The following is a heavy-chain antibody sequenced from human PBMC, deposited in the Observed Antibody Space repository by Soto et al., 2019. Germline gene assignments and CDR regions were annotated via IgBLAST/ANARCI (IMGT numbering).Heavy chain of an antibody. J-gene: IGHJ6*02. CDR2: IIPIFGTA. CDR1: GGTFSSYA. D-gene: IGHD3-9*01. Sequence: ASVKVSCKASGGTFSSYAISWVRQAPGQGLEWMGGIIPIFGTAKYAQKFQGRVTITADESTSTAYMELSSLRSEDTAVYYCARDVLRYFDWPDYYYGMDVWGQGTTVTVSS. V-gene: IGHV1-69*13. CDR3: ARDVLRYFDWPDYYYGMDV.